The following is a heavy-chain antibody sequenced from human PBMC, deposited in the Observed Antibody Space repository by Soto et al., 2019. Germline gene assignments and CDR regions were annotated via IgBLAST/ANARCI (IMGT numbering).Heavy chain of an antibody. D-gene: IGHD3-16*02. Sequence: QVQLVQSGAQVKRPGASVKVSCKASGYTFTSYGVIWVRQAPGQGLEWMGWISSQNGNTNYAQTFQGRVTITTDTSTSTAYMDLRSLRSDDTAVYYCARVTSFDYVWGGFRSYYFDYWGQGTLVTVSS. J-gene: IGHJ4*02. V-gene: IGHV1-18*04. CDR2: ISSQNGNT. CDR1: GYTFTSYG. CDR3: ARVTSFDYVWGGFRSYYFDY.